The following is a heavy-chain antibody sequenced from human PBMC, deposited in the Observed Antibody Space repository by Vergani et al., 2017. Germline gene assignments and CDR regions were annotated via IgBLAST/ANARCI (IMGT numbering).Heavy chain of an antibody. J-gene: IGHJ4*02. V-gene: IGHV4-38-2*01. CDR1: GYSISSGYY. D-gene: IGHD4-17*01. Sequence: QVQLQESGPGLVKPSETLSLTCAVSGYSISSGYYWGWIRQPPGKGLEWIGSIYHSGSTYYNPSLKSRVTISVDTSKNQFSLKLSSVTAADTAVYYCASIRRDYGDYDWGQGTLVTVSS. CDR2: IYHSGST. CDR3: ASIRRDYGDYD.